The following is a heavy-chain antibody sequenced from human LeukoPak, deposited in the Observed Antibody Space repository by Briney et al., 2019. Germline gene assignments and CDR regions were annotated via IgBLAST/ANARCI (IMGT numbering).Heavy chain of an antibody. J-gene: IGHJ3*02. CDR2: INQDGSDT. D-gene: IGHD1-26*01. CDR3: ARDPYSVSYGAFDI. Sequence: GGSLRLSCTASTFTLSTSWMTWVRRAPGRGLEWVANINQDGSDTQYVDSVKGRFTISRDIAKNSVHLQMNSLRVEDTAMYYCARDPYSVSYGAFDIWGRGTMVTVSS. CDR1: TFTLSTSW. V-gene: IGHV3-7*05.